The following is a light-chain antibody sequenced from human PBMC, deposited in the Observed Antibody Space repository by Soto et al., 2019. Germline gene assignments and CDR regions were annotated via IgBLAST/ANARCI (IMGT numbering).Light chain of an antibody. CDR3: QQSYSTLRT. V-gene: IGKV1-39*01. Sequence: DIQMTQSPSSLSASVGDRVTITCRASQSISSYLNWYQQKPGKAPKLLIYAASSLQSGVPSRFSGSESGTDFTLTISSLQPEDFATYYCQQSYSTLRTFGQGTKLEIK. J-gene: IGKJ2*01. CDR2: AAS. CDR1: QSISSY.